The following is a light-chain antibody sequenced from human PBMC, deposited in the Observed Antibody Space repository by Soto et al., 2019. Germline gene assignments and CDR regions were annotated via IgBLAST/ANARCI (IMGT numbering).Light chain of an antibody. CDR2: EVS. CDR3: CSYGGSRAV. V-gene: IGLV2-23*02. Sequence: QPASVSGSPGQSITISCTGTSSDVGSHNLVSWYQQHPGQAPKILIYEVSKRPLGVSARFSASKSGNTASLTISGLQAEDEADYYCCSYGGSRAVFGGGTQLTVL. J-gene: IGLJ7*01. CDR1: SSDVGSHNL.